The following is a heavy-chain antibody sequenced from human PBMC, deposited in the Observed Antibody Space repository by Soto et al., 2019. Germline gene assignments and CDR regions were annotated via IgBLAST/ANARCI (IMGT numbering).Heavy chain of an antibody. J-gene: IGHJ4*02. CDR2: FDPEDGET. Sequence: GASVKVSCKVSGYTLTELSMHWVRQAPGKGLEWMGGFDPEDGETIYAQKFQGRVTMTEDTSTDTAYMELSSLRSEDTAVYYCATDPGAPSSSWDFDYWGQGTLVTVSS. CDR3: ATDPGAPSSSWDFDY. D-gene: IGHD6-13*01. V-gene: IGHV1-24*01. CDR1: GYTLTELS.